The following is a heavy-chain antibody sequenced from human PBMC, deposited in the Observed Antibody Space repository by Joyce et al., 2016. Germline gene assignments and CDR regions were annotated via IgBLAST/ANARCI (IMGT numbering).Heavy chain of an antibody. CDR3: TRGRIEYSKTFNAYDI. D-gene: IGHD2/OR15-2a*01. CDR1: GGNFYDYT. J-gene: IGHJ3*02. CDR2: IIPIVGVA. V-gene: IGHV1-69*04. Sequence: VQLVQSGAEVKKPGSSVKVSCKVSGGNFYDYTITWVRQAPGQGLGWMGRIIPIVGVANYARKFRGRVALTADKSTATAYLELNSLRLDDTAMFFCTRGRIEYSKTFNAYDIWGQGTMVTVSS.